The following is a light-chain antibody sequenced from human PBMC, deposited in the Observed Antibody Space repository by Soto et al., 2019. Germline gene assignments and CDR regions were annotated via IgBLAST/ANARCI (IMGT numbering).Light chain of an antibody. CDR1: SSNIGAGYD. V-gene: IGLV1-40*01. CDR2: GNS. J-gene: IGLJ2*01. Sequence: QSVLTQPPSVSGAPGQRVTISCTGSSSNIGAGYDVHWYQQLPGTAPKLLIYGNSNRPSGVPDRFSGSKSGTSAPLAITGLQAEVESDYYCQSYDSSVSKVVFGGGTKLTVL. CDR3: QSYDSSVSKVV.